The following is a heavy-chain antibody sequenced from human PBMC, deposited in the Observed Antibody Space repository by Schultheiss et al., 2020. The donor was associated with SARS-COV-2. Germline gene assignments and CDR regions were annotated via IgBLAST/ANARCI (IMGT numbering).Heavy chain of an antibody. J-gene: IGHJ3*02. CDR2: IYTSGST. Sequence: SETLSLTCTVSGGSISSYYWSWIRQPAGKGLEWIGRIYTSGSTNYNPSLKSRVTMSVDTSKNQFSLKLSSVTAADTAVYYCARDTHITAQEGDAFDIWGQGTMVTVSS. CDR1: GGSISSYY. CDR3: ARDTHITAQEGDAFDI. D-gene: IGHD2-21*01. V-gene: IGHV4-4*07.